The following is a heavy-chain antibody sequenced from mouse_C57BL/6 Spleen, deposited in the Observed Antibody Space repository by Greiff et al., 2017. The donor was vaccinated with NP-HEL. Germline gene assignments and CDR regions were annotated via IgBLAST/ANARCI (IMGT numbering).Heavy chain of an antibody. Sequence: EVKLQESGGGLVQPGESLKLSCESNEYEFPSHDMSWVRKTPEKRLELVAAINSDGGSTYYPDTMERRFIISRDNTKKTLYLQMSSLRSEDTALYYCASPYYYGSNLAWFAYWGQGTLVTVSA. V-gene: IGHV5-2*01. J-gene: IGHJ3*01. CDR2: INSDGGST. CDR3: ASPYYYGSNLAWFAY. CDR1: EYEFPSHD. D-gene: IGHD1-1*01.